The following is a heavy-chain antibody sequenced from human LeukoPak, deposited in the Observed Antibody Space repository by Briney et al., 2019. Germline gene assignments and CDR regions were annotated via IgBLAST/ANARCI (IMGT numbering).Heavy chain of an antibody. D-gene: IGHD5-18*01. J-gene: IGHJ4*02. CDR3: AKDALGYSYGLFDY. CDR2: ISYDGSNK. Sequence: GGSLRLSCAASGFTFSSYGMHWVRQAPGKGLEWVAVISYDGSNKYYADSVKGRFTISRDNSKNTLYLQMNSLRAEDTAVYYCAKDALGYSYGLFDYWGQGTLVTVSS. V-gene: IGHV3-30*18. CDR1: GFTFSSYG.